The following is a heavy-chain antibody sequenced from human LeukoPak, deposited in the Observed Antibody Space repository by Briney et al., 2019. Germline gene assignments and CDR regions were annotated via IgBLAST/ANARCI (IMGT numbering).Heavy chain of an antibody. J-gene: IGHJ4*02. Sequence: GGSLRLSCEASGFTFSSYAMHWVRQAPGKGLEWVAVISYDGSNKYYADSVKGRFTISRDNSKNTLYLQMNSLRAEDTAVYYCATVANPYYDFWSGYPAGYFDYWGQGTLVTVSS. CDR2: ISYDGSNK. D-gene: IGHD3-3*01. CDR3: ATVANPYYDFWSGYPAGYFDY. V-gene: IGHV3-30-3*01. CDR1: GFTFSSYA.